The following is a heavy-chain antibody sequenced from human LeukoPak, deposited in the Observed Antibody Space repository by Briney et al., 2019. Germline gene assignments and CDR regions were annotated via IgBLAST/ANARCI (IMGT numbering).Heavy chain of an antibody. CDR1: GFIFRTYG. CDR2: IYSGGST. Sequence: GRSLRLSCAASGFIFRTYGMHWVRQAPGKGLEWVSVIYSGGSTYYADSVKGRFTISRDNAKNSLYLQMNSLRDEDTAVYYCAGDGVGAAPGDAFDIWGQGTMVTVSS. J-gene: IGHJ3*02. CDR3: AGDGVGAAPGDAFDI. V-gene: IGHV3-NL1*01. D-gene: IGHD1-26*01.